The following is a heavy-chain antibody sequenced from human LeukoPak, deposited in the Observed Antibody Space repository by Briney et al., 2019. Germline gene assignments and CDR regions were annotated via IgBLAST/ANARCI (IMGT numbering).Heavy chain of an antibody. CDR3: ASADYSSSWYWGHNWFDP. D-gene: IGHD6-13*01. CDR2: IYYSGST. J-gene: IGHJ5*02. CDR1: GGSISSSSYY. Sequence: PSETLSLTCTVSGGSISSSSYYWGWIRQPPGKGLEWIGSIYYSGSTYYNPSLKSRVTISVDTSKNQFSLKLSSVTAADTAVYYCASADYSSSWYWGHNWFDPWGQGTLVTVSS. V-gene: IGHV4-39*07.